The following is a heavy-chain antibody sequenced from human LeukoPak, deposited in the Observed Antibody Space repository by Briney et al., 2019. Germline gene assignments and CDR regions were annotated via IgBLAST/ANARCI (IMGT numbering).Heavy chain of an antibody. D-gene: IGHD3-10*01. CDR3: ARLRSITMVRGVIIIYYYYGMDV. CDR1: GDSVSSNSAA. Sequence: SQTLSLTCAISGDSVSSNSAAWNWIRQSPSRGLDWLGRTYYRSKWYNDYAVSVKSRITINPDTSKNQFSLQLNSVTPEDTAVYYCARLRSITMVRGVIIIYYYYGMDVWGQGTTVTVSS. J-gene: IGHJ6*02. CDR2: TYYRSKWYN. V-gene: IGHV6-1*01.